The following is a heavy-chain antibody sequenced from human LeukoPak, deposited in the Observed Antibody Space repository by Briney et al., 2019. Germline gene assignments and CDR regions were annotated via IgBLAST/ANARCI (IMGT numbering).Heavy chain of an antibody. CDR3: ARGGYYGDFDY. CDR1: GFSFNNAW. CDR2: IKSKTDGGTK. D-gene: IGHD3-3*01. V-gene: IGHV3-15*01. Sequence: AGSLRLSCAASGFSFNNAWMNWVRQAPGKGLEWVGRIKSKTDGGTKDYAAPVKGRFTISRDDSKKTLYMQMNSLKTEDTAVYYCARGGYYGDFDYWGQGTLVTVSS. J-gene: IGHJ4*02.